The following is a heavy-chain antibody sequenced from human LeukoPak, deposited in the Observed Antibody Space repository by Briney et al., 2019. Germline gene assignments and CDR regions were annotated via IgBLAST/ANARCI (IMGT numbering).Heavy chain of an antibody. CDR1: GLTFSSYA. D-gene: IGHD3-22*01. CDR2: ISGSGGST. Sequence: GRSLRLSCAASGLTFSSYAMSWVRQAPGKGLEWVSAISGSGGSTYYADSVKGRFTISRDNSKNTLYLQMNSLRAEDTAVYYCAKAYDSSGYYLIRPFHYWGQGTLVTVSS. V-gene: IGHV3-23*01. J-gene: IGHJ4*02. CDR3: AKAYDSSGYYLIRPFHY.